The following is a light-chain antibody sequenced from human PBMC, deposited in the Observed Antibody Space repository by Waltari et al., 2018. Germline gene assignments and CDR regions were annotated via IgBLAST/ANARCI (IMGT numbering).Light chain of an antibody. V-gene: IGLV2-14*01. J-gene: IGLJ2*01. CDR3: SSYTRVSASVV. Sequence: QSALPQPASVSGSPGQSITISCPGTSSHIGGYNYASWYHQHPASAPKLTIYDASKRPSGGSVRFSGSKSGNTASLTISGLQAEDEADYYCSSYTRVSASVVFGGGTKLTVL. CDR1: SSHIGGYNY. CDR2: DAS.